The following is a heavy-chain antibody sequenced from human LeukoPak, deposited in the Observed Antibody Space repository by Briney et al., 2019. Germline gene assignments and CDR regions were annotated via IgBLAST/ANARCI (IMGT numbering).Heavy chain of an antibody. V-gene: IGHV3-48*01. CDR2: SSSSSSTI. CDR1: GFTFSSYS. CDR3: ARDSAPSGRYYFDY. D-gene: IGHD6-25*01. Sequence: GESLRLSCAATGFTFSSYSMNWVRQAPGKGLEWVSYSSSSSSTIYYADSVKGRFTISRDNAKNSLYLQMNSLRAEDTAVYYCARDSAPSGRYYFDYWGQGALVTVSS. J-gene: IGHJ4*02.